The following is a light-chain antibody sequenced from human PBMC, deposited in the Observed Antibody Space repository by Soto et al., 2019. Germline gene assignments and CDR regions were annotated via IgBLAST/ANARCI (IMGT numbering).Light chain of an antibody. CDR1: SSDVGGYNY. V-gene: IGLV2-14*01. J-gene: IGLJ1*01. CDR3: SSYRSSSTVYV. Sequence: QSVLTQPASVSGSPGQSITISCTGTSSDVGGYNYVSWYQQHPGEAPKLLIYDVSNRPSGVSNRFSGSKSGNTAPLTISGLQAEDEADYYCSSYRSSSTVYVFGTGTKVTVL. CDR2: DVS.